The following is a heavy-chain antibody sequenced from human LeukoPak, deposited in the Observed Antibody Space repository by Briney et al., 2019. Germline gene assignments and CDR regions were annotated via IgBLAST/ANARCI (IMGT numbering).Heavy chain of an antibody. Sequence: SETLSLTCTVSGGSISSYYWSWIRQPPGKGLEWIGYIYYSGSTNYNPSLKGRVTISVDTPKNQFSPKLSSVTAADTAVYYCARGQDYGGNSFDYWGQGTLVTVSS. D-gene: IGHD4-23*01. CDR2: IYYSGST. V-gene: IGHV4-59*01. CDR3: ARGQDYGGNSFDY. J-gene: IGHJ4*02. CDR1: GGSISSYY.